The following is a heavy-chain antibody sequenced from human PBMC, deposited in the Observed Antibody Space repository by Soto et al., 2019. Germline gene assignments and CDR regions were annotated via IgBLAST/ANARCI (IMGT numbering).Heavy chain of an antibody. D-gene: IGHD3-10*01. CDR1: GFTFSSYA. Sequence: GGSLRLSCAASGFTFSSYAMSWVRQAPGKGLEWVSAISGSGGSTYYADSVKGRFTISRDNSKNTLYLQMNSLRAEDTAVYYCAKSQRLVRGVITLPDYWGQGTLVTVSS. CDR3: AKSQRLVRGVITLPDY. J-gene: IGHJ4*02. CDR2: ISGSGGST. V-gene: IGHV3-23*01.